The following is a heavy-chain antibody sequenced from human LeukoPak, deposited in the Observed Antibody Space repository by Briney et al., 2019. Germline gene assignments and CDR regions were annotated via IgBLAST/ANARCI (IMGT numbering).Heavy chain of an antibody. Sequence: GSLRLSCVASGFTFDTYAMDWVRQAPGKGLEWVSTISGSGGNTYFADSMKGRFTISRDNSKNTLYLQMNSLRAEDTAVYYCAKGSTLRYFDWLLPLGFDYWGQGTLVTVSS. CDR2: ISGSGGNT. D-gene: IGHD3-9*01. V-gene: IGHV3-23*01. CDR1: GFTFDTYA. CDR3: AKGSTLRYFDWLLPLGFDY. J-gene: IGHJ4*02.